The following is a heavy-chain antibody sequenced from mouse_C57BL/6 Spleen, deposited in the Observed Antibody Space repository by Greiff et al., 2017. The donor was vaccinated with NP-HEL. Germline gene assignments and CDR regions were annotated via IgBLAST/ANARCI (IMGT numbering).Heavy chain of an antibody. Sequence: EVQLQQSGPELVKPGASVKMSCKASGYTFTDYNMHWVKQSHGKSLEWIGYINPNNGGTSYNQKFKGKATLTVNKSSSTAYMELRSLTSEDSAVYYCALITTVVAEDYWGQGTTLTVSS. CDR3: ALITTVVAEDY. D-gene: IGHD1-1*01. V-gene: IGHV1-22*01. CDR2: INPNNGGT. J-gene: IGHJ2*01. CDR1: GYTFTDYN.